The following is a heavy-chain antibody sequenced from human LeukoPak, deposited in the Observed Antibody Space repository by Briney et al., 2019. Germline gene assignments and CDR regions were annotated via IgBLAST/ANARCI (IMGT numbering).Heavy chain of an antibody. V-gene: IGHV3-9*01. J-gene: IGHJ4*02. CDR2: ISWNSGSI. D-gene: IGHD1-7*01. CDR3: ARISRGELPTF. CDR1: GFIFNNYA. Sequence: GGSLRLSCAGSGFIFNNYAMHWVRQPPGKGLEWVSGISWNSGSIDYADSVKGRFTISRDNAKNSLYLQMNSLRVEDTAIYYCARISRGELPTFWGQGTLVIVSS.